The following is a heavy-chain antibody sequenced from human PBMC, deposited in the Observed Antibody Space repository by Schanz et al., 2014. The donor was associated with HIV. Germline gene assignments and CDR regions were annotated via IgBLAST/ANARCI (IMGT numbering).Heavy chain of an antibody. CDR2: ISSDGSEE. Sequence: VQLLESGGGVVQPGRSLTLSCAASGFTFSAFGMVWVRQAPGKGLEWVAVISSDGSEEYFADSVKGRFTISRDNSKDTLYLQMNSLRAEDTAMYYCAKGGFYGDYVSYYYGLDVWGQGTTVTVSS. CDR3: AKGGFYGDYVSYYYGLDV. D-gene: IGHD4-17*01. CDR1: GFTFSAFG. J-gene: IGHJ6*02. V-gene: IGHV3-30*18.